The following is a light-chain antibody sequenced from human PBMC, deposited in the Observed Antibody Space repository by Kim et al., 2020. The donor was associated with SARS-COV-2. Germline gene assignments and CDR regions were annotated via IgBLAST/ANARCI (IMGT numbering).Light chain of an antibody. Sequence: GERATLACRSSQSVNRNLAWYQQKPGQAPRLLIYGASTRATDIPDRFSGSGSGTEFTLIISNLHSEDIAVYYCQQYDNWPPYTFGQGTKLEI. V-gene: IGKV3-15*01. J-gene: IGKJ2*01. CDR1: QSVNRN. CDR3: QQYDNWPPYT. CDR2: GAS.